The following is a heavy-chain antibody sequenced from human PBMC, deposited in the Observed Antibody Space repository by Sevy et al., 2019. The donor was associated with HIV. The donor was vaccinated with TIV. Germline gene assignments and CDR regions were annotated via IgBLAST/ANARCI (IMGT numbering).Heavy chain of an antibody. CDR3: ARDRGYNNYYYGMDV. J-gene: IGHJ6*02. CDR1: GYTFTSYG. V-gene: IGHV1-18*01. CDR2: ISAYNGNT. Sequence: ASVKVSCNASGYTFTSYGISWVRQAPGQGLEWMGWISAYNGNTNDAQKLQGRVTMTTDTSTSTAYMELRSLRSDDTAVYYCARDRGYNNYYYGMDVWGQGTTVTVSS. D-gene: IGHD1-1*01.